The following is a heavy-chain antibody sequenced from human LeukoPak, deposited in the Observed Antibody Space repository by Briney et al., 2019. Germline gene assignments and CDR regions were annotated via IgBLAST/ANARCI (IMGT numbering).Heavy chain of an antibody. D-gene: IGHD1-14*01. CDR1: GFTFSSHW. CDR2: INQDGRQK. Sequence: GGALRLSCAASGFTFSSHWMSWVRQAPGKGLEWVANINQDGRQKHDVDSLKGRLTISRDNARNSLFLQMYSLTAEDTAVYYCARDHVAPGIIFDYWGQGALVTVSS. J-gene: IGHJ4*02. V-gene: IGHV3-7*01. CDR3: ARDHVAPGIIFDY.